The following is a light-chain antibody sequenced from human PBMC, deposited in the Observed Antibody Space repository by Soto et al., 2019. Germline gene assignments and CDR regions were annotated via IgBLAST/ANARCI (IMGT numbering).Light chain of an antibody. Sequence: QSALTQPASVSGSPGQSITISCTGTGSDIGGYDYVSWYQQHPDRAPKLIVFAVTNRPSGVSHRFSGSKSGSTASLTISGLQAEDEADYYCSSYTSSSTYVFGPGTKLTVL. V-gene: IGLV2-14*01. CDR1: GSDIGGYDY. CDR2: AVT. CDR3: SSYTSSSTYV. J-gene: IGLJ1*01.